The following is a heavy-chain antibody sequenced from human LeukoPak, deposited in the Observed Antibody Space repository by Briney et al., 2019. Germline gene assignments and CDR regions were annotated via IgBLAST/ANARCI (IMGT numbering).Heavy chain of an antibody. CDR3: ARRSRGSDAFDV. CDR2: IYSGDSDT. V-gene: IGHV5-51*01. Sequence: GESLKISCNASRYTFTNYWIGWVRQMPGKGLEWMGIIYSGDSDTRYSPSFQGQVTISADKSISTAYLQWSSLKASDTAMYYCARRSRGSDAFDVWGQGTMVTVSS. D-gene: IGHD3-10*01. J-gene: IGHJ3*01. CDR1: RYTFTNYW.